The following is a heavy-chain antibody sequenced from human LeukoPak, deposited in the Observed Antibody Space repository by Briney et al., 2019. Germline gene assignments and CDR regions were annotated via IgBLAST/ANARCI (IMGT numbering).Heavy chain of an antibody. D-gene: IGHD3-3*01. CDR2: ISGSGGST. Sequence: HPGGSLRLSCAASGFDFSNSWITWVRLAPGKGLEWVSAISGSGGSTYYADSVKGRFTISRDNSKNTLYLQMNSLRAEDTAVYYCAKETRFPPSFDYWGQGTLVTVSS. J-gene: IGHJ4*02. V-gene: IGHV3-23*01. CDR1: GFDFSNSW. CDR3: AKETRFPPSFDY.